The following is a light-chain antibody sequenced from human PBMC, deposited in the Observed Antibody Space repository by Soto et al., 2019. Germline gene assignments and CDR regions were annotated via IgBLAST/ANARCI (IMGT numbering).Light chain of an antibody. J-gene: IGKJ5*01. CDR2: AAS. CDR1: ETIISY. V-gene: IGKV1-39*01. CDR3: QQSYSTPIT. Sequence: DIQMTQSPSSLSASVGDRVTITCRASETIISYLNWYQQKPGKAPKLLIYAASSLQSGVPSRFSGSGSGTDFTLTISSLQPEDCATYYCQQSYSTPITFGQGTRLETK.